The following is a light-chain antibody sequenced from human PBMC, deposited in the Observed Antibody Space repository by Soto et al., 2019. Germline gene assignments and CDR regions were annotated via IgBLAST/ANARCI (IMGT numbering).Light chain of an antibody. CDR3: SSYTRSSTPYV. CDR1: SRDVGGYNY. V-gene: IGLV2-14*01. Sequence: QAVVTQPASVSGSPGQSITISCTGTSRDVGGYNYVSWYQQHPGKAPKLMIYEVSNRPSGVSDRFSGSKSDNTASLTISGLQAEDEADYYCSSYTRSSTPYVFGTGTKLTVL. J-gene: IGLJ1*01. CDR2: EVS.